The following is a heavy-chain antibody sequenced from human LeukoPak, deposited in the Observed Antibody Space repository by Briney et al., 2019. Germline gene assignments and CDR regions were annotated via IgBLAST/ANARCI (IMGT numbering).Heavy chain of an antibody. V-gene: IGHV3-23*01. CDR1: GFTFSNYA. J-gene: IGHJ4*02. CDR2: ISGGGGST. D-gene: IGHD2-21*01. Sequence: PGGSLRLSCAASGFTFSNYAMSWVRQAPGEGLEWVSGISGGGGSTYYADSVKGRFTISRDESKNTLYLQMNSLRAEDTAVYYCAKYLIAAANAYFDYWGQGTLVTVSS. CDR3: AKYLIAAANAYFDY.